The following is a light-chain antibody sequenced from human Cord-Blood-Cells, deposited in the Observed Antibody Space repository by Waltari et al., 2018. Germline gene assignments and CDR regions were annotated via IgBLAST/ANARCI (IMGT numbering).Light chain of an antibody. CDR2: DVS. CDR3: SSYTSSSTLYVV. V-gene: IGLV2-14*01. Sequence: QSALTQPASVSGSPGPSITISCTGTSSHVGGYNYVSCYQQHPGKAPKLMIYDVSNRPSGVSNRFSGSKSGNTASLTISGLQAEDEADYYCSSYTSSSTLYVVFGGGTKLTVL. J-gene: IGLJ2*01. CDR1: SSHVGGYNY.